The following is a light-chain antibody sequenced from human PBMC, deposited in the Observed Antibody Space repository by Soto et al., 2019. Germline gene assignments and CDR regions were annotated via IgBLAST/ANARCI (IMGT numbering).Light chain of an antibody. Sequence: EIVMTQSPATLSVSPGERATLSCRASQSVRSNLAWYQQKPGQAPRLLIYGASTRATGIPARFSGSRSGTEFTLTISSLQSEDFAVYYCQQYNNWPPTFGQGTRVEIK. V-gene: IGKV3-15*01. CDR3: QQYNNWPPT. J-gene: IGKJ5*01. CDR2: GAS. CDR1: QSVRSN.